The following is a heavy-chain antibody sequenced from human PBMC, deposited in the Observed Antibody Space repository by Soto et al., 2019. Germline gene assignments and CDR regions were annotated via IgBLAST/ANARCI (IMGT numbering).Heavy chain of an antibody. CDR1: GFTFSSYA. Sequence: EVQLLESGGGLVQPGGSLRLSCAASGFTFSSYAMSWVRQAPGKGLEWVSAISGSGGSTYYADSVKGRFTISRDNSKNTLYLQMNSLRAEDTAVYYCAKDSKSVSSSGWFLVLDAFDIWGQGTMVTVSS. CDR2: ISGSGGST. V-gene: IGHV3-23*01. J-gene: IGHJ3*02. D-gene: IGHD6-19*01. CDR3: AKDSKSVSSSGWFLVLDAFDI.